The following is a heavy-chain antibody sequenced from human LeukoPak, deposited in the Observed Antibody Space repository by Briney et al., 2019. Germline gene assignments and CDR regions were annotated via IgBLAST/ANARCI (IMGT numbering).Heavy chain of an antibody. D-gene: IGHD4-17*01. CDR3: ATGDGDSRYYFDS. CDR2: INSDGSST. V-gene: IGHV3-74*01. J-gene: IGHJ4*02. Sequence: PGGSLRLSCTASGFSLSRYWMHWVRQAPGKGRVWVSRINSDGSSTNYADSVKGRFTISRDNAKNTLFLEMNSLRAEDTAVYYCATGDGDSRYYFDSWGQGTQVTVSS. CDR1: GFSLSRYW.